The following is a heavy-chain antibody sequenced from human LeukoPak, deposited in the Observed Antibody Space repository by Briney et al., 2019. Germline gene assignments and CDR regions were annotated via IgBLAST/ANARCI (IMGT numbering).Heavy chain of an antibody. J-gene: IGHJ4*02. Sequence: PGGSLRLSRAGSGFTFSNFWVHWVRQAPGKGLVWVSRVNEDGSRTDYADSVQGRFSISRDNAKNRLYLQMNSLTVEDTAVYYCARSMSGRYDFWGQGTLVTVSS. V-gene: IGHV3-74*01. CDR2: VNEDGSRT. CDR3: ARSMSGRYDF. CDR1: GFTFSNFW. D-gene: IGHD1-26*01.